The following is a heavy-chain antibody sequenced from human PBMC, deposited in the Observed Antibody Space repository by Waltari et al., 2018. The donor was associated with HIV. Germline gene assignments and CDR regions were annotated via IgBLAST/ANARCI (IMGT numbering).Heavy chain of an antibody. D-gene: IGHD3-22*01. CDR3: ARECYYDSSGYNSGFDY. CDR1: GFTFSTYV. J-gene: IGHJ4*02. V-gene: IGHV3-30*01. Sequence: QVQLVESGGGVVQPGRSLRLSCAASGFTFSTYVMHWVRQPPGKGLEWVADISSDGSDKYHADSVKGRFTISRDNSKNTLYLQMDSLRAEDTAVYFCARECYYDSSGYNSGFDYWGQGTLVTVSS. CDR2: ISSDGSDK.